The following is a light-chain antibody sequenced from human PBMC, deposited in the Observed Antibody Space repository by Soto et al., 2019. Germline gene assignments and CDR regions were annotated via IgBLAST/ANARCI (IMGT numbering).Light chain of an antibody. J-gene: IGKJ5*01. CDR3: QQFTLYPIT. CDR2: DAS. V-gene: IGKV1-13*02. CDR1: QGISSA. Sequence: AIQWTQSPSSLSAFVGDRVTITCRASQGISSALAWYQQKPGKPPNLLIFDASTLESGVPSRFSGSGSGTDFTLTITRLQPDDFATYYCQQFTLYPITFGQGTRLEI.